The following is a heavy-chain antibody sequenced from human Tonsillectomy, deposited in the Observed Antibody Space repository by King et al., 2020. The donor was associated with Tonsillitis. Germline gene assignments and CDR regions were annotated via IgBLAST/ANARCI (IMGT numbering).Heavy chain of an antibody. CDR1: GFTFSSYV. V-gene: IGHV3-30*04. Sequence: VQLVESGGGVVQPGRSLRLSCAASGFTFSSYVMHWVRQAPGKGLEWVAILSYDGRNKYYSDSVKGRFTISRDKSKNMLYLQMNRLRAEDTAVYYCARERSPFGGERLRHYYYYGMDVWGQGTTVTVSS. J-gene: IGHJ6*02. CDR2: LSYDGRNK. CDR3: ARERSPFGGERLRHYYYYGMDV. D-gene: IGHD3-10*01.